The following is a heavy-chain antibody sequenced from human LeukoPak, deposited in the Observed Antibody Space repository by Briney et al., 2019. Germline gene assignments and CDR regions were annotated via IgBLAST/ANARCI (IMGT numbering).Heavy chain of an antibody. CDR3: AKMGGHFYDSATYDPNWFDH. CDR2: VYHSGIT. Sequence: SETLSLTRTVSGGSITPIFWSRIRIAPHQRLQWLGYVYHSGITNVGPSLNRPATVSVDMSQNQIFLKLTSVTAADTALYYCAKMGGHFYDSATYDPNWFDHWGRGILVTVSS. V-gene: IGHV4-59*01. D-gene: IGHD3-22*01. CDR1: GGSITPIF. J-gene: IGHJ5*02.